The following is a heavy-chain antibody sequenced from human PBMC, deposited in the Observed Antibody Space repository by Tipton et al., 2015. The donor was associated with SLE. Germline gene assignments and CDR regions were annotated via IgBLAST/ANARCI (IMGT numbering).Heavy chain of an antibody. J-gene: IGHJ6*02. D-gene: IGHD3-16*01. CDR3: ARGGIGGMDV. Sequence: QLVQSGAEVKKPGASVKVSCKASGYSFTSYEISWVRQAPGQGLEWMGWISSYDGHTNYAQQRQGRVTMTTDTSTSTAYMELRSLGSDDTAMYYCARGGIGGMDVWGQGTTVTVSS. V-gene: IGHV1-18*01. CDR1: GYSFTSYE. CDR2: ISSYDGHT.